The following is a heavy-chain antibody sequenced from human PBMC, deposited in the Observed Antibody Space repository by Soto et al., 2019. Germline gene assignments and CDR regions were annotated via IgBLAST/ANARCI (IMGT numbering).Heavy chain of an antibody. CDR2: IIPIFGTA. J-gene: IGHJ5*02. CDR1: GGTFSSYA. Sequence: GASVKVSCKASGGTFSSYAISWVRQAPGQGLEWMGCIIPIFGTANYAQKFQGRVTITADEYTSTAYMELSSLRSEDTAVYYCARKKGAAAAWFDPWGQGTLVTVSS. CDR3: ARKKGAAAAWFDP. V-gene: IGHV1-69*13. D-gene: IGHD6-13*01.